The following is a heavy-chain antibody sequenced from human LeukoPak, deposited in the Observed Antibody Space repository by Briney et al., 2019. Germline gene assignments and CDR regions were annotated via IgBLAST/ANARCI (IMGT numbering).Heavy chain of an antibody. CDR3: ARIAPPRRIADRPERDY. D-gene: IGHD6-6*01. CDR2: INHSGST. J-gene: IGHJ4*02. CDR1: GGSFSGYY. V-gene: IGHV4-34*01. Sequence: TSETLSLTCAVYGGSFSGYYWSWIRQPPGKGLEWIGEINHSGSTNYNPSLKSRVTISVDTSKNQFSLKLSSVTAADTAVYYCARIAPPRRIADRPERDYWGQGTLVTVSS.